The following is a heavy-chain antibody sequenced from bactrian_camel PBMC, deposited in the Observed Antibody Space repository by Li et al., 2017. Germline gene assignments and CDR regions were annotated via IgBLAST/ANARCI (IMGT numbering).Heavy chain of an antibody. V-gene: IGHV3S54*01. D-gene: IGHD6*01. J-gene: IGHJ4*01. Sequence: QVQLVESGGGLVQPGGSLSVSCAASGNTHSLNCLGWFRQTPGKEREQVAVFIYSFGRSTRYADSVKGRFTISKDSAKNTVYLQMNSVKSEDTALYYCTTGEDGGSWSWTYEYCYWGQGTQVTVS. CDR2: IYSFGRST. CDR3: TTGEDGGSWSWTYEYCY. CDR1: GNTHSLNC.